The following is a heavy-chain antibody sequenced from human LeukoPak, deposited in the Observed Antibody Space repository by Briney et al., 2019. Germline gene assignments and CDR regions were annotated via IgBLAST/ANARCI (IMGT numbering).Heavy chain of an antibody. D-gene: IGHD6-13*01. CDR1: GGTFSSYA. CDR2: IIPILGIA. Sequence: SVKVSCKASGGTFSSYAISWVRQAPGQGLEWMGRIIPILGIANYAQKFQGRVTITADKSTSTAYMELSSLRSEDTAVYYCRTTQGQYSSSWYGVKDAFDIWGQGTMVTVSS. J-gene: IGHJ3*02. V-gene: IGHV1-69*04. CDR3: RTTQGQYSSSWYGVKDAFDI.